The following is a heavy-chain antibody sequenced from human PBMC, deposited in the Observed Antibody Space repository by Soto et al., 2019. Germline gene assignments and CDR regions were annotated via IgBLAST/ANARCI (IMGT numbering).Heavy chain of an antibody. Sequence: SETLSLTCTVSGGSISSYYWSWSLQPPGKGLEWIGYIYYSGSTNYNPSLKSRVTISVDTSKNQFSLKLSSVTAADTAVYYCARHYGSGNNWNYRNYYYYMDVWGKGTTVT. J-gene: IGHJ6*03. V-gene: IGHV4-59*08. CDR3: ARHYGSGNNWNYRNYYYYMDV. CDR2: IYYSGST. D-gene: IGHD1-7*01. CDR1: GGSISSYY.